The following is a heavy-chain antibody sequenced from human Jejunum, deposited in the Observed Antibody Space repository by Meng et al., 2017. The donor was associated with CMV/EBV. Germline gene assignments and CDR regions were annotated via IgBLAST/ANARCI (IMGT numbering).Heavy chain of an antibody. CDR1: GDSVSSYRYY. J-gene: IGHJ4*02. Sequence: VSGDSVSSYRYYWSWVRQPPGRGLEWIGYRQHNGNTTYSPSLKSRATISLDTSKNQFSLRLSSVTAADTAKYYCASLRGSWFIHYWGQGARVTVSS. V-gene: IGHV4-61*01. D-gene: IGHD3-10*01. CDR3: ASLRGSWFIHY. CDR2: RQHNGNT.